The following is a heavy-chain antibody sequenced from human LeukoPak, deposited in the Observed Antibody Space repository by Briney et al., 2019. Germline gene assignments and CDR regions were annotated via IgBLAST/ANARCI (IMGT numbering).Heavy chain of an antibody. Sequence: PGRSLRLSCAASEFTFSTYGMHWVRQAPGKGLEWVAVISYDGSYKFYADSVKGRFTISRDNAKNALYLQMSSLRAEDTAVYHCAREAFNYGDHYFDYWGQGTLVTVSS. V-gene: IGHV3-30*03. J-gene: IGHJ4*02. CDR2: ISYDGSYK. D-gene: IGHD4-17*01. CDR1: EFTFSTYG. CDR3: AREAFNYGDHYFDY.